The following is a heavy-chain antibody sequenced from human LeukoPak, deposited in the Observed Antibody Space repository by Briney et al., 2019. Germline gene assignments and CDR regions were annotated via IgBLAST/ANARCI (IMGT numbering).Heavy chain of an antibody. J-gene: IGHJ3*02. CDR3: AREGIEGAFDI. CDR1: GGSISSYY. D-gene: IGHD2-15*01. CDR2: IYYSGST. Sequence: SETLSLTCTVSGGSISSYYWSWIRQPPGKGLKWIGYIYYSGSTNYNPSLKSRVTISVDTSKNQFSLKLSSVTAADTAVYYCAREGIEGAFDIWGQGTMVTVSS. V-gene: IGHV4-59*01.